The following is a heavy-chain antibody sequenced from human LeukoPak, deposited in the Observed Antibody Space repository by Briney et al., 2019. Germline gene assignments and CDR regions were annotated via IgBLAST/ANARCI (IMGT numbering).Heavy chain of an antibody. D-gene: IGHD3-10*01. CDR3: TTDYGSGSYFSYY. J-gene: IGHJ4*02. CDR2: IKSKGDGCTT. V-gene: IGHV3-15*01. CDR1: GFTFTNAW. Sequence: GGSLRLSCAASGFTFTNAWMNWVRQAPGKGLEWVGRIKSKGDGCTTDYAAPVKGRFAISRDDSKSTLYLQMNSLKTEATAVFYCTTDYGSGSYFSYYWGQGTLVNVSS.